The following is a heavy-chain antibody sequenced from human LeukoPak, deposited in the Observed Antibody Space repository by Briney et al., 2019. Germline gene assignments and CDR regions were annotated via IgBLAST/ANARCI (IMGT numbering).Heavy chain of an antibody. J-gene: IGHJ4*02. CDR1: GGSISSYY. CDR3: ARHPGSYYSFYFDY. V-gene: IGHV4-4*07. Sequence: SETLSLTXTVSGGSISSYYWSWIRQPAGKGVEWIGRIYTSGSTNYNPSLKSRVTMSVDTSKNQFSLKLSSVTAAYTAVYYCARHPGSYYSFYFDYWGQGTLVTVSS. D-gene: IGHD1-26*01. CDR2: IYTSGST.